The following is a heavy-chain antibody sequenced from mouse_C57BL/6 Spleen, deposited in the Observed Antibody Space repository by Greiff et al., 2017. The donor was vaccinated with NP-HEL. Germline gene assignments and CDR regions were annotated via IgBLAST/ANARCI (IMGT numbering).Heavy chain of an antibody. CDR1: GFTFSSYA. J-gene: IGHJ2*01. D-gene: IGHD1-1*01. CDR3: TSITTVVPYFDY. V-gene: IGHV5-9-1*02. Sequence: EVQLVESGEGLVKPGGSLKLSCAASGFTFSSYAMSWVRQTPEKRLEWVAYISSGGDYIYYADTVKGRFTIARDNARNTLYLQMSSLKSEDTAMYYCTSITTVVPYFDYWGQGTTLTVSS. CDR2: ISSGGDYI.